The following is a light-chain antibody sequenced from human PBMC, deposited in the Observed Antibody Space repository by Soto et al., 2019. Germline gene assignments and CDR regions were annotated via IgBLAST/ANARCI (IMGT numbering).Light chain of an antibody. J-gene: IGKJ2*01. CDR3: QQSYISPRT. V-gene: IGKV1-5*03. CDR1: QSIDTW. Sequence: DIQMTQSPSTLSASVGDRVTITCRASQSIDTWLAWHQQKPGQVPKLLISKASSLESGVPSRFSGSGSGTDFTLTIDRLKPEDFANYYCQQSYISPRTFGQGTKL. CDR2: KAS.